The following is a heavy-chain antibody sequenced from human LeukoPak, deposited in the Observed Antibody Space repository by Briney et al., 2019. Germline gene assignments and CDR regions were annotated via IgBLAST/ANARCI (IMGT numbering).Heavy chain of an antibody. D-gene: IGHD1-26*01. V-gene: IGHV4-59*12. J-gene: IGHJ4*02. Sequence: SETLSLTCTVSGGSISNYYWSWIRQPPGKGLEWIGYIYYSGSTNYNPSLKSRVTISVDTSKNQFSLKLSSVTAADTAVYYCAREGSTGASRYFDYWGQGTLVTVSS. CDR2: IYYSGST. CDR1: GGSISNYY. CDR3: AREGSTGASRYFDY.